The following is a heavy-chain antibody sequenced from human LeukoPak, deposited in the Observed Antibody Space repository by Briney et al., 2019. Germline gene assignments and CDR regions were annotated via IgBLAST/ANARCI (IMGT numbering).Heavy chain of an antibody. CDR2: ISSSSSTI. J-gene: IGHJ3*02. CDR3: ARGDSGSYFGYDAFDI. V-gene: IGHV3-48*04. D-gene: IGHD1-26*01. Sequence: GGSLRLSCAASGFTFSSYSMNWVRQAPGKGLEWVSYISSSSSTIYYADSVKGRFTISRDNAKNSLYPQMNSLRAEDTAVYYCARGDSGSYFGYDAFDIWGQGTMVTVSS. CDR1: GFTFSSYS.